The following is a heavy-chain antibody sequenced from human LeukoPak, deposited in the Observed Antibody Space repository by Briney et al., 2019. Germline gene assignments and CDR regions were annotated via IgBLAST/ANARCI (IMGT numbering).Heavy chain of an antibody. D-gene: IGHD3-10*01. CDR2: IKQDGSEK. CDR3: ARESVLLWFGELFDY. J-gene: IGHJ4*02. Sequence: QPGGSLRLSCAASGFTFSSYWMSWVRQAPGKGLEWVANIKQDGSEKYYVDSVKGRFTISRDNAKNSLYLQMNSLRAEDTAVYYCARESVLLWFGELFDYWGQGTLVTVSS. CDR1: GFTFSSYW. V-gene: IGHV3-7*01.